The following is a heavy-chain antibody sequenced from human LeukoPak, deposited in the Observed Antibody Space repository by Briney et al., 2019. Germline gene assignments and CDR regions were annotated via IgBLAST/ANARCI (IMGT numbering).Heavy chain of an antibody. CDR2: ISGNGGST. D-gene: IGHD3-9*01. V-gene: IGHV3-23*01. CDR3: AKDPRYYDSETGYPAFEY. CDR1: GFTFSSYA. J-gene: IGHJ4*02. Sequence: GGSLRLSCAASGFTFSSYAMSWVRQAPGKGLEWVSAISGNGGSTYYADSVKGRFTISRDNPKNTLYLQMNSLRAEDTAVYYCAKDPRYYDSETGYPAFEYWGQGTLVTVSS.